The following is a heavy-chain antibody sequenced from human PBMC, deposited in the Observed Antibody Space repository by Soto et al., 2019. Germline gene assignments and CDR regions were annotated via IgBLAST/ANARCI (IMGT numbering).Heavy chain of an antibody. CDR1: GFTFSSYS. D-gene: IGHD6-13*01. CDR3: ARDAAGTTFDI. CDR2: ISRSSSYI. V-gene: IGHV3-21*01. J-gene: IGHJ3*02. Sequence: EVQLVESGGGLVKPGGSLRLSCAASGFTFSSYSMNWVRQAPGKGLEWVSSISRSSSYIYYADSVKGRFTISRDNAKNSLYLQMNSLRAEDTAVYYCARDAAGTTFDIWGQGTMVTVSS.